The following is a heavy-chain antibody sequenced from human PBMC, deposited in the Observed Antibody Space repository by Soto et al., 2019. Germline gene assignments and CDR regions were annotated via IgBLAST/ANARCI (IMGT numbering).Heavy chain of an antibody. CDR3: ARGLFNYYYGMDV. J-gene: IGHJ6*02. Sequence: EVQLVESGGGLVQPGRSLRLSCAASGFTFSSFWMSWVRQAPGKGLEWVANIKQDGTEKNGVDSVKGRFTISRDNAKNSLYLQMNSLRAEDTAVYYCARGLFNYYYGMDVWGQGTTVTVSS. CDR1: GFTFSSFW. CDR2: IKQDGTEK. V-gene: IGHV3-7*01.